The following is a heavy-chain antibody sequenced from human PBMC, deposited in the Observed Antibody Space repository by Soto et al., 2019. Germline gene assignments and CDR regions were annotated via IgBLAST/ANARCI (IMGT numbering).Heavy chain of an antibody. J-gene: IGHJ4*02. V-gene: IGHV1-69*02. Sequence: QVQLVQSGAEVKRPGSSVKVSCKASGDTFNFYSINWVRQAPGLGLEWMGRVNPIVSMSNYAQKFQGRVTXTXDXXPSTDYMALSSRRSEDTAIYYCASSYGSGYPAFDYWGQGALVTVSS. CDR2: VNPIVSMS. CDR1: GDTFNFYS. D-gene: IGHD3-10*01. CDR3: ASSYGSGYPAFDY.